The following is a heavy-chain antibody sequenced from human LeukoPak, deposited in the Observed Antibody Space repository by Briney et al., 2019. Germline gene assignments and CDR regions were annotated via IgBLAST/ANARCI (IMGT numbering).Heavy chain of an antibody. CDR1: GGTFSSYA. Sequence: ASVKVSCKASGGTFSSYAISWVRQAPGQGLEWMGRIIPILGIANYAQKFQGRVTITADKSTSTAYMELSSLRSEDTAVYYCARDVLRDYYGSGSYGPADWFDPWGQGTLVTVSS. CDR2: IIPILGIA. V-gene: IGHV1-69*04. J-gene: IGHJ5*02. CDR3: ARDVLRDYYGSGSYGPADWFDP. D-gene: IGHD3-10*01.